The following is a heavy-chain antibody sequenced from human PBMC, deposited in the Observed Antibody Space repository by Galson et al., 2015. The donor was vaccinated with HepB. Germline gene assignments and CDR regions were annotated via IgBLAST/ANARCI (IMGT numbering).Heavy chain of an antibody. Sequence: SLRLSCAASGFTFSSYGMSWVRQAPGKGLEWVANITQDGSEKYYVDSVKGRFTISRDNAKNSLYLQMNSLRAEDTAVYYCARAVPAANAGFGSFATGGQGTLVTVS. D-gene: IGHD2-2*01. CDR3: ARAVPAANAGFGSFAT. CDR2: ITQDGSEK. CDR1: GFTFSSYG. V-gene: IGHV3-7*03. J-gene: IGHJ5*02.